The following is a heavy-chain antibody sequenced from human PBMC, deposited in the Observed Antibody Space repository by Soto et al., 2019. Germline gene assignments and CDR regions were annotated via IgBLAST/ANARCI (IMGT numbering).Heavy chain of an antibody. Sequence: GGSLRLSCAASGFTFSSYAMSWVRQAPGKGLEWVSAISGSGGSTYYADSVKGRFTISRDNSKNTLYLQMNSLRAEDTAVYYCAKDFWSGYYSSSDYWGQGTLVTVS. CDR1: GFTFSSYA. J-gene: IGHJ4*02. CDR2: ISGSGGST. V-gene: IGHV3-23*01. D-gene: IGHD3-3*01. CDR3: AKDFWSGYYSSSDY.